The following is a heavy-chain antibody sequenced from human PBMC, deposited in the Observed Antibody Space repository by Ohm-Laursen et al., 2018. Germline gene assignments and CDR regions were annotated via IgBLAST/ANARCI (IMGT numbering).Heavy chain of an antibody. D-gene: IGHD6-13*01. V-gene: IGHV3-7*01. CDR1: GFTFSSYW. CDR2: IKQDGSEK. J-gene: IGHJ4*02. Sequence: LSLTCAASGFTFSSYWMSWVRQAPGKGLEWVANIKQDGSEKYYVDSVKGRFTISRDNAKNSLYLQMNSLRAEDTAVYYCARDQSSIAAAGTFDYWGQGTLVTVSS. CDR3: ARDQSSIAAAGTFDY.